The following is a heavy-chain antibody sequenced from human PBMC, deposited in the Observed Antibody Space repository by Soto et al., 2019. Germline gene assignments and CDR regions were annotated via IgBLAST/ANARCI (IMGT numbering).Heavy chain of an antibody. V-gene: IGHV2-5*02. Sequence: QITLKESGPTLVKPTQTLTLTCTFSGFSLSTSGVGVGWIRQPPGKALEWLALIYWDDDKRYSPSLKSRLTITKDTSKNQVVLTMTNMDPVDTATYYCVLLTSAEYYFDYWGQGTLVTVSS. J-gene: IGHJ4*02. CDR2: IYWDDDK. D-gene: IGHD3-10*01. CDR1: GFSLSTSGVG. CDR3: VLLTSAEYYFDY.